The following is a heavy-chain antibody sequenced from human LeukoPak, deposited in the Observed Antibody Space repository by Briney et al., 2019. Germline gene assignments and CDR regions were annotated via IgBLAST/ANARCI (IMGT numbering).Heavy chain of an antibody. CDR3: ARQGIVDYYYYGMDV. V-gene: IGHV3-11*01. J-gene: IGHJ6*02. CDR2: ITGSGGTT. Sequence: GGPLRLSCAASGFTFSGYYMSWVRRAPGKGLEWISYITGSGGTTHYADSVKGRFTISRDNAKNSLYLQMNSLRAEDTALYYCARQGIVDYYYYGMDVWGQGTTVTVSS. CDR1: GFTFSGYY. D-gene: IGHD3-22*01.